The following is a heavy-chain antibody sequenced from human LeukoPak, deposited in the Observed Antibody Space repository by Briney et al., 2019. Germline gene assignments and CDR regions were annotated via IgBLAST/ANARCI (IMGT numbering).Heavy chain of an antibody. D-gene: IGHD2-2*02. CDR1: GGSISSYY. J-gene: IGHJ6*02. Sequence: PSETLSLTCTVSGGSISSYYWSWIRQPPGKGLEWIGYIYYSGSTNYNPSLKSRVTISVDTSKNQFSLKLSSVTAADTAVYYCARVGENCSSTSCYTYYYYGMDVWGQGTTVTVSS. CDR3: ARVGENCSSTSCYTYYYYGMDV. CDR2: IYYSGST. V-gene: IGHV4-59*01.